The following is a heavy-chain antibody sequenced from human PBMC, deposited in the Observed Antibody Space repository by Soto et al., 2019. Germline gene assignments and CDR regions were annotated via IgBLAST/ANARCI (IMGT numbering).Heavy chain of an antibody. D-gene: IGHD6-19*01. J-gene: IGHJ4*02. CDR1: GFSLSTSGMC. CDR3: ARMADYSSGWPLFDY. V-gene: IGHV2-70*01. Sequence: AGPTLVNPTQTLTLTCTFSGFSLSTSGMCVSWIRQPPGKALEWLALIDWDDDKYYSTSLKTRLTISKDTSKNKVVLTMTNMEPVDTATYYCARMADYSSGWPLFDYWGQGTLVTASS. CDR2: IDWDDDK.